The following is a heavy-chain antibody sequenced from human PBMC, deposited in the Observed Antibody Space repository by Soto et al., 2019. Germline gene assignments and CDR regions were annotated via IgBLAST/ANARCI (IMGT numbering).Heavy chain of an antibody. CDR2: SYPGDSDT. J-gene: IGHJ6*02. Sequence: GESLKISCKGSGYSFTSYWIGWVRQMPGKGLEWMGISYPGDSDTRYSPSFQGQVTISADKSISTAYLQWSSLKASDTAMYYCARVDYSNADYYYYYGMDVWGQGTTVTVSS. CDR3: ARVDYSNADYYYYYGMDV. V-gene: IGHV5-51*01. CDR1: GYSFTSYW. D-gene: IGHD4-4*01.